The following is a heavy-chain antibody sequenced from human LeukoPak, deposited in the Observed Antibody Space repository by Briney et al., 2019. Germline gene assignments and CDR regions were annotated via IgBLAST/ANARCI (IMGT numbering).Heavy chain of an antibody. J-gene: IGHJ6*03. CDR2: ISTSSSYI. D-gene: IGHD3-10*01. CDR1: GFIFSSYS. V-gene: IGHV3-21*04. CDR3: AKDSGLRWIGENYYYMDV. Sequence: GGSLRLSCAASGFIFSSYSMSWVRQAPGKGLEWVSSISTSSSYIYYADSVKGRFTISRDNSKNTLYLQMNNLRAEDSALYYCAKDSGLRWIGENYYYMDVWGKGTTVTISS.